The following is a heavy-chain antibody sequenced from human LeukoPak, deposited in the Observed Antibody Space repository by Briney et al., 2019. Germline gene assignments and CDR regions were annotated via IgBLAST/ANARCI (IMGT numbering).Heavy chain of an antibody. J-gene: IGHJ4*02. CDR3: TRSCDGDCYSDY. CDR1: GFTFSNYS. CDR2: IGSTSHFR. V-gene: IGHV3-21*01. Sequence: GGSLRLSCAASGFTFSNYSMNWVCQAPGKGLEWVSSIGSTSHFRYYADSLKGRVTISKDNAKNSLYLQMSSLRVEDTAVYYCTRSCDGDCYSDYWGQGTLVTVSS. D-gene: IGHD2-21*02.